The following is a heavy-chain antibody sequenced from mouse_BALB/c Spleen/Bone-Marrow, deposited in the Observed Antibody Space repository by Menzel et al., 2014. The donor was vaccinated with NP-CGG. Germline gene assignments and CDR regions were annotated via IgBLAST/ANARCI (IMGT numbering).Heavy chain of an antibody. J-gene: IGHJ2*01. CDR2: IYPGNVNT. Sequence: LLESGPELVKPGASVRISCKASNYTFTTYYIYWVKQRPGQGLEWIGWIYPGNVNTKYNEKFKAKATLTADKSSSAAYMQLSSLTSEDSAVYFCARSRYGSYYGYWGQGTPLTVSS. CDR1: NYTFTTYY. CDR3: ARSRYGSYYGY. D-gene: IGHD1-1*01. V-gene: IGHV1S56*01.